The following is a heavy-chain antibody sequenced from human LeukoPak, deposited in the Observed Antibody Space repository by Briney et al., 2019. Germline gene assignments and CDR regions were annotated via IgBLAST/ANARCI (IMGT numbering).Heavy chain of an antibody. CDR2: IYTSGST. D-gene: IGHD3-10*01. CDR3: AREDGSGSSVFDY. Sequence: GSLRLSCAASGFTFSYAWMSWIRQPAGKGLEWIGRIYTSGSTNYNPSLKSRVTMSVDTSKNQFSLKLSSVAAADTAVYYCAREDGSGSSVFDYWGQGTLVTVSS. CDR1: GFTFSYAW. J-gene: IGHJ4*02. V-gene: IGHV4-4*07.